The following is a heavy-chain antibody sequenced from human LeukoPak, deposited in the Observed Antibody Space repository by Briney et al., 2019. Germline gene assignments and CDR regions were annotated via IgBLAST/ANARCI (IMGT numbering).Heavy chain of an antibody. D-gene: IGHD2-2*03. Sequence: ASVKVSCKASVYTFTSNGISWGRQAPGQGLEWMGWISGYNGNTNYAQKLQGRVTMTTDTSTSTAYMDLRSLRSDDTAVYYCARGGYCSTTSCYFRTATFDYWGRGTLVTVSS. CDR2: ISGYNGNT. CDR1: VYTFTSNG. CDR3: ARGGYCSTTSCYFRTATFDY. V-gene: IGHV1-18*01. J-gene: IGHJ4*02.